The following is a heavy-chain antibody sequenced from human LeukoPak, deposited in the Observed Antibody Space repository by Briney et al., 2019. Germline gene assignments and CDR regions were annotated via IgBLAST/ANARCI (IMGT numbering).Heavy chain of an antibody. CDR2: INHSGST. Sequence: SETLSLTCAVYGGSFSGYYWSWIRQPPGEGLEWIGEINHSGSTNYNPSLKSRVTISVDTSKNQFSLKLSSVTAADTAVYYCARGPKYYYGSGSFNWGQGTLVTVSS. CDR3: ARGPKYYYGSGSFN. CDR1: GGSFSGYY. J-gene: IGHJ4*02. V-gene: IGHV4-34*01. D-gene: IGHD3-10*01.